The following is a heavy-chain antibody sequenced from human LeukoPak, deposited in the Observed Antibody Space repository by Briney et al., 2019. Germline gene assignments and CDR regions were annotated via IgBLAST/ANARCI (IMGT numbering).Heavy chain of an antibody. Sequence: ASVKVSCKASGYTFTSYGISWVRQAPGQGLEWMGWISAYSGNTNYAQKLQGRVTMTTDTSTSTAYMELRSLRSDDTAVYYCARDALVGAGDTYLDYWGQGTLVTVSS. V-gene: IGHV1-18*01. J-gene: IGHJ4*02. CDR2: ISAYSGNT. D-gene: IGHD1-26*01. CDR1: GYTFTSYG. CDR3: ARDALVGAGDTYLDY.